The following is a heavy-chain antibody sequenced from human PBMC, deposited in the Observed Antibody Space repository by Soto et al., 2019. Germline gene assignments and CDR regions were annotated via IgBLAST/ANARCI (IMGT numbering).Heavy chain of an antibody. Sequence: SETLSLTCTVSGCSISSYYWSWIRQPPGKGLEWIGYIYYSGSTNYNPSLKSRVTISVDTSKNQFSLKLSSVTAADTAVYYCAISTHDYGGNRFDYWGQGTLVPVSS. D-gene: IGHD4-17*01. J-gene: IGHJ4*02. CDR3: AISTHDYGGNRFDY. V-gene: IGHV4-59*01. CDR1: GCSISSYY. CDR2: IYYSGST.